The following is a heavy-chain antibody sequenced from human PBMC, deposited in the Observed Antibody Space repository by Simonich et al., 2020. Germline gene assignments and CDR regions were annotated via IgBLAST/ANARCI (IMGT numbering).Heavy chain of an antibody. D-gene: IGHD6-13*01. CDR2: IKHRGST. CDR1: GGSFSGYY. Sequence: QVQLQQWGAGLLKPSETLSLTCAVYGGSFSGYYWSWIRQPPGKGLEWIGEIKHRGSTNVNPTLKSRVTISVDTSKNQFSLKLSSVTAADTAVYYCARGLRVAAAGTAFQHWGQGTLVTVSS. V-gene: IGHV4-34*01. CDR3: ARGLRVAAAGTAFQH. J-gene: IGHJ1*01.